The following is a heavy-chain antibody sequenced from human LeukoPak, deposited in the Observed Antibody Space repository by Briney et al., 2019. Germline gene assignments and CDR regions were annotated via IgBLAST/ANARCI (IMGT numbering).Heavy chain of an antibody. V-gene: IGHV3-53*01. Sequence: GGSLRLSCAASGFTVSSNYMSWVRQAPGKGPEWVSLIYSSGSTYYTNSVKGRFTISRDNSQNTLYLQMNSLSAEDTAVYCCARTFLSGDGYKVGYFDYWGQGTLVTVSS. J-gene: IGHJ4*02. D-gene: IGHD5-24*01. CDR1: GFTVSSNY. CDR2: IYSSGST. CDR3: ARTFLSGDGYKVGYFDY.